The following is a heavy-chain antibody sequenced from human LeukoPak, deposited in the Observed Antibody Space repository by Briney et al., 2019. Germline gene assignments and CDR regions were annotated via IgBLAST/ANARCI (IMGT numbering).Heavy chain of an antibody. J-gene: IGHJ4*02. CDR1: GFTFGNSW. D-gene: IGHD3-10*01. CDR2: INADGTTT. V-gene: IGHV3-74*01. CDR3: ARSFRSSGSENFDY. Sequence: GGSLRLSCAASGFTFGNSWVHWVRHAPGKGLVWVSLINADGTTTNYADSVKGRFTISRDNARNTQYLQMNSLRAEDTAVYYCARSFRSSGSENFDYWGQGTLVTVSS.